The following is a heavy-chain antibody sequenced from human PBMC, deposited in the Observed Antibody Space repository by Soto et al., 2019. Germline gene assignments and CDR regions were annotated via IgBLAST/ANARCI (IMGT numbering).Heavy chain of an antibody. D-gene: IGHD2-21*02. CDR2: INAGNGNT. CDR3: ARSIVVVTALDY. J-gene: IGHJ4*02. CDR1: GYTFTSYA. Sequence: QVQLVQSGAEEKKPGASVKVSCKASGYTFTSYAMHWVRQAPGQRLEWMGWINAGNGNTKYSQKFQGRVTITRDTAASAAYMELSGLRSEGTDVYYCARSIVVVTALDYWGQGPLVTVSS. V-gene: IGHV1-3*05.